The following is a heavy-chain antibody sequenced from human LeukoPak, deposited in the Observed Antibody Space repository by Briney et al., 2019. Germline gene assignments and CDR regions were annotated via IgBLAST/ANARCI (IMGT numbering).Heavy chain of an antibody. CDR2: FDPEDGET. V-gene: IGHV1-24*01. Sequence: VASVKVSCKASGYTFTGYYMHWVRQAPGQGLEWMGGFDPEDGETIYAQKFQGRVTMTEDTSTDTAYMELSSLRSEDTAVYYCATAGNLRALSSWWGWFDPWGQGTLVTVSS. D-gene: IGHD6-13*01. CDR3: ATAGNLRALSSWWGWFDP. CDR1: GYTFTGYY. J-gene: IGHJ5*02.